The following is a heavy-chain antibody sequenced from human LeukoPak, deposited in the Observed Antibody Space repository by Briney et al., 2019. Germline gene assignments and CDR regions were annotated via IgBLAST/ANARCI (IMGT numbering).Heavy chain of an antibody. CDR1: GLTLSSYW. CDR3: ARGGGLDV. D-gene: IGHD3-16*01. CDR2: INHNGNVN. J-gene: IGHJ6*02. V-gene: IGHV3-7*03. Sequence: GSLRLSCAASGLTLSSYWMNWARQAPGKGLEWVASINHNGNVNYYVDSVKGRFTISRDNAKNSLYLQMSNLRAEDTAVYFCARGGGLDVWGQGATVTVSS.